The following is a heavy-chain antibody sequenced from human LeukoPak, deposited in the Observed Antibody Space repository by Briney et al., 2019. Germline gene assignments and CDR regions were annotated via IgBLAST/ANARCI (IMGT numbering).Heavy chain of an antibody. D-gene: IGHD6-13*01. CDR2: ITATSSST. Sequence: PGGSLRLSCAASGFTFSSYGMSWVRQAPGKGLEWVSAITATSSSTHDADSVQGRFTISRDNSKNTLYLQMNSLRVEDTAVYYCAKDRAYITSWYGCSTPWGQGTLVTVSS. CDR3: AKDRAYITSWYGCSTP. V-gene: IGHV3-23*01. J-gene: IGHJ5*02. CDR1: GFTFSSYG.